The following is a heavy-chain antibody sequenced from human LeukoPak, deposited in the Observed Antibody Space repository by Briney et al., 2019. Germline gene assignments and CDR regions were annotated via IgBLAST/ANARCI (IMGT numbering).Heavy chain of an antibody. CDR3: ATRSSGYSLLFDY. D-gene: IGHD3-22*01. Sequence: SETPSLTCSVSGDSISIYYWGWIRQPPGKGLEYIGYIYYGGSTIYNPSLKSRVTISLDTSKNQFSLKLNSVTAADTAVYYCATRSSGYSLLFDYWGQGTLVTVSS. CDR1: GDSISIYY. CDR2: IYYGGST. J-gene: IGHJ4*02. V-gene: IGHV4-59*01.